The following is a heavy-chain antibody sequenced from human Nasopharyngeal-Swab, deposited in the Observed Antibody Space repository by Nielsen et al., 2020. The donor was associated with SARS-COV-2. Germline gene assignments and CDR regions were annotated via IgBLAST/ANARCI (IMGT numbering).Heavy chain of an antibody. D-gene: IGHD3-3*01. CDR2: INSDGSST. V-gene: IGHV3-74*01. CDR1: GFTFSSYW. Sequence: GESLKISCAASGFTFSSYWMHWVRQAPGKGLVWVSRINSDGSSTSYADPVKGRFTISRDNAKNTLYLQMNSLRAEDTAVYYCATIFGVPYWGQGTLVTVSS. CDR3: ATIFGVPY. J-gene: IGHJ4*02.